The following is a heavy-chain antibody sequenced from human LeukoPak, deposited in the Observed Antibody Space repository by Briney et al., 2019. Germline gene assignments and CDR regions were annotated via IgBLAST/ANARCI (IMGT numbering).Heavy chain of an antibody. Sequence: ASVKVSCKASGYTFTSYYMHWVRQAPGQGLEWMGIINPSGGSTSYAQKFQGRVTMTRDTSTSTVYMELSSLRSEDTAEYYCARDGNYGSGSYIPYYFDYWGQGTLVTVSS. V-gene: IGHV1-46*01. CDR2: INPSGGST. CDR1: GYTFTSYY. D-gene: IGHD3-10*01. J-gene: IGHJ4*02. CDR3: ARDGNYGSGSYIPYYFDY.